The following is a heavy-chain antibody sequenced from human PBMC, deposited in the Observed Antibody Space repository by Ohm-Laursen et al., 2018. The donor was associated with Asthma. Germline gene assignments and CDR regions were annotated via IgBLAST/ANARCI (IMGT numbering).Heavy chain of an antibody. CDR2: IYYSGST. J-gene: IGHJ6*02. CDR1: GGSVSSGSYY. CDR3: ARGYYDFWSGYSPYYYYYGMDV. V-gene: IGHV4-61*01. D-gene: IGHD3-3*01. Sequence: GTLSLTCTVSGGSVSSGSYYWSWIRQPPGKGLEWIGYIYYSGSTNYNPSLKSRVTISVDTSKNQFSLKLSSVTAADTAVYYCARGYYDFWSGYSPYYYYYGMDVWGQGTTVTVSS.